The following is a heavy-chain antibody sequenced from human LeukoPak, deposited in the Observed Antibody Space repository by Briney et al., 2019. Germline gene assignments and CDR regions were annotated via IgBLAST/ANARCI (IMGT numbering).Heavy chain of an antibody. Sequence: KPSETLSLTCNVSGVSVSDGRYYWTWIRQHPGKGLEWIGYKYYSGSAKYNPSLKSRLTISVDTSKNQSSLQLTSVTAADTATYYCATPYCSSISCLDVFSMWGQGTRVTVSS. D-gene: IGHD2-2*01. J-gene: IGHJ3*02. CDR2: KYYSGSA. CDR1: GVSVSDGRYY. CDR3: ATPYCSSISCLDVFSM. V-gene: IGHV4-31*03.